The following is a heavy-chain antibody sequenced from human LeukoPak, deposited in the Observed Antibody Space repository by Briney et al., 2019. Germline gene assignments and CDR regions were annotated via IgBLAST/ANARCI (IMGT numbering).Heavy chain of an antibody. CDR3: TRHDYYGMDV. CDR1: GFTFSGSA. V-gene: IGHV3-73*01. J-gene: IGHJ6*02. Sequence: GGSLKLSCAASGFTFSGSAMRWVRQASGKGLEWVGRIRSKANSYATAYAASVKGRFTISRDDSKNTAYLQMNSLKTEDTAVYYCTRHDYYGMDVWGQGTTVTVSS. CDR2: IRSKANSYAT.